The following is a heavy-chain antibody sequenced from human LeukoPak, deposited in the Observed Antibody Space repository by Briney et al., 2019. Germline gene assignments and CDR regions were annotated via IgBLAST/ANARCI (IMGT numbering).Heavy chain of an antibody. CDR2: ISSDGTNK. V-gene: IGHV3-30*04. J-gene: IGHJ6*03. Sequence: GGSLRLSCAASRFTFRNYAMHWVRQAPGKGLEWVAVISSDGTNKDYADSVKGRFSISRDNSKNTLYLQMNRLRADDTAVYYCAKVAGRAFGAVIASRARYYMDVWGKGTTVTVSS. D-gene: IGHD3-16*02. CDR3: AKVAGRAFGAVIASRARYYMDV. CDR1: RFTFRNYA.